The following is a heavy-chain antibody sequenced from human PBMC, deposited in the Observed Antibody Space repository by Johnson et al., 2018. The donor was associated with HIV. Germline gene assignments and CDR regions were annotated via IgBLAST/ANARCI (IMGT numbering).Heavy chain of an antibody. CDR1: GFTFSSYA. J-gene: IGHJ3*02. CDR2: ISYDGSDK. Sequence: QVQLVESGGGLVQPGGSLRLSCAASGFTFSSYAMHLVRQAPAKGLEWVAVISYDGSDKYYAASVKGRFTISRDSSKNTLYLQMNTLRADDTAVYYCARGSRYTHDNDDVYLLQAFDIWGQGTMVTVSS. CDR3: ARGSRYTHDNDDVYLLQAFDI. D-gene: IGHD3-16*01. V-gene: IGHV3-30*04.